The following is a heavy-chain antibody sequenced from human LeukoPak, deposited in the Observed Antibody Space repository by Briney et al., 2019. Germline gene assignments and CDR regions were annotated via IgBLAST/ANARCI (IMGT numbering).Heavy chain of an antibody. CDR2: VFPRSGDT. CDR1: GNTFSDYY. J-gene: IGHJ1*01. D-gene: IGHD5/OR15-5a*01. V-gene: IGHV1-2*02. CDR3: ARPPRDLVSAAPFPF. Sequence: ASVKVSCKAFGNTFSDYYIHWVRQAPGEGLEWVGWVFPRSGDTYYSQRFHGRVAMTTDTPVNTAYMELSRLKSDDTGVYFCARPPRDLVSAAPFPFWGQGTPVTVSS.